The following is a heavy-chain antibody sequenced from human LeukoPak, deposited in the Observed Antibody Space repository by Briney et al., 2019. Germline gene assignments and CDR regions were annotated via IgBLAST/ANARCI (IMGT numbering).Heavy chain of an antibody. CDR1: GFTFSSYA. CDR3: AKDLGLGYRTNGVCSNDY. Sequence: PGGSLRLSCAASGFTFSSYAMTWVRQAPGKGLEWVSAISGSGRSTSYADSVKGRFTISRDNSKNTLSLQMNSLRAEDTAVYYCAKDLGLGYRTNGVCSNDYWGQGTLVTVSS. V-gene: IGHV3-23*01. CDR2: ISGSGRST. J-gene: IGHJ4*02. D-gene: IGHD2-8*01.